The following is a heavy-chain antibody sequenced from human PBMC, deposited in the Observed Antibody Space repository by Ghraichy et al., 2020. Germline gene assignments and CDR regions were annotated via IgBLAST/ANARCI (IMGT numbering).Heavy chain of an antibody. Sequence: SQTLSLTCSVPGASISSGNYYWNWIRQPAGKGLEWIGRIYSSGSTDYNPSLKSRVTMAVDTSKNQFSLKVTSVTASDTAVYYCARGWSTGGTDAFDIWGQGTMVTVSS. V-gene: IGHV4-61*02. J-gene: IGHJ3*02. CDR2: IYSSGST. D-gene: IGHD1-1*01. CDR1: GASISSGNYY. CDR3: ARGWSTGGTDAFDI.